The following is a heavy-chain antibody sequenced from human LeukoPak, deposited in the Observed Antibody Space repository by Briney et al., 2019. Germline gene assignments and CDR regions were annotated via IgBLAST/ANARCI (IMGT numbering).Heavy chain of an antibody. D-gene: IGHD6-19*01. V-gene: IGHV3-20*04. CDR1: GFTFDDYG. J-gene: IGHJ4*02. Sequence: GGSLRLSCAASGFTFDDYGMSWVRQAPGKGLEWVSGINWNGGSTGYADSVKGRFTISRDNSKNTLYLQMNSLRAEDTAVYYCAKDLGRAVAGTIYWGQGTLVTVSS. CDR3: AKDLGRAVAGTIY. CDR2: INWNGGST.